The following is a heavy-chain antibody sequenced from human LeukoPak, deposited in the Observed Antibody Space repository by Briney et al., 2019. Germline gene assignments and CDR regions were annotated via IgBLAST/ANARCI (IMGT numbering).Heavy chain of an antibody. CDR1: GFTVSGNY. V-gene: IGHV3-53*01. CDR2: IYSGGTT. CDR3: AKDRGYSSSSVFDY. J-gene: IGHJ4*02. D-gene: IGHD6-6*01. Sequence: PGGSLRLSCAVSGFTVSGNYMSWVRQAPGKGLEWVSLIYSGGTTYYADSVKGRFTISRDNSKNTLYLQMNSLRAEDTAVYYCAKDRGYSSSSVFDYWGQGTLVTVSS.